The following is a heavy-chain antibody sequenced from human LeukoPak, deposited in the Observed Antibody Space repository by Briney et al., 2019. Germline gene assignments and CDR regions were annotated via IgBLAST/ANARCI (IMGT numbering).Heavy chain of an antibody. J-gene: IGHJ5*02. CDR2: ISSSSSTI. D-gene: IGHD3-10*01. CDR1: GFTLSTYT. Sequence: GGSLRLSCAASGFTLSTYTMNWVRQAPGKGLEWVSYISSSSSTIYYADSVKGRFTISRDNAKNSLYLQMSSLRAEDTAVYYCARNRGFVLGDWFDPWGQGTLVTVSS. V-gene: IGHV3-48*01. CDR3: ARNRGFVLGDWFDP.